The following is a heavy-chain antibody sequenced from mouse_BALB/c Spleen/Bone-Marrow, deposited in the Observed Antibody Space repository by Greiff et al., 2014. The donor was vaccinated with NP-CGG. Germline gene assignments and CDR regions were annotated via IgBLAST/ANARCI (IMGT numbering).Heavy chain of an antibody. V-gene: IGHV14-3*02. Sequence: VQLQQSGAELVKPGASVKLSCTASGFNIKDTYMHWVKQRPEQGLEWIGRIDPANGNTKYDPKFQGKATITADTSSNTAYLQLSSLTSEDTAVYYCAGGWLPSYAMGYWGQGTSVTVSS. J-gene: IGHJ4*01. CDR1: GFNIKDTY. CDR3: AGGWLPSYAMGY. D-gene: IGHD2-2*01. CDR2: IDPANGNT.